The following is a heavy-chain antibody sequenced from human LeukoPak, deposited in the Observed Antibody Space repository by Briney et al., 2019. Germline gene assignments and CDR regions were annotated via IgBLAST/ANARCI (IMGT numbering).Heavy chain of an antibody. Sequence: GGSLRLSCVASGFTFSSYWMSWVRQAPGKGLEWVANIKQDESEKYYVDSVKGRFTISRDNSENTLYLQMNSLRAEDTALYYCSNGRTSSGTLQHDYWGQGTLVTVSS. CDR3: SNGRTSSGTLQHDY. V-gene: IGHV3-7*03. D-gene: IGHD6-19*01. CDR1: GFTFSSYW. J-gene: IGHJ4*02. CDR2: IKQDESEK.